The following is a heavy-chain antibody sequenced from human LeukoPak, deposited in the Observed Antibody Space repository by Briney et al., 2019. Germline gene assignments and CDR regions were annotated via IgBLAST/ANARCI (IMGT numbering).Heavy chain of an antibody. CDR2: IFYSGGT. V-gene: IGHV4-39*07. CDR3: ARGRRQPVRSWGY. Sequence: SETLSLTCTVSGGSINTPNYYWGWIRQTPGKGLEWIGNIFYSGGTYYSPSLTSRVTISLDTSRNQFSLKLTSVTAADTAVYYCARGRRQPVRSWGYWGQGTLVTVSS. D-gene: IGHD6-13*01. J-gene: IGHJ4*02. CDR1: GGSINTPNYY.